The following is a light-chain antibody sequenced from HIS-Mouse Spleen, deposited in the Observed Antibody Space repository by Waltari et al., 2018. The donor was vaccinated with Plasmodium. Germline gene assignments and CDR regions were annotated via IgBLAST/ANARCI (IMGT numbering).Light chain of an antibody. J-gene: IGKJ1*01. CDR2: DAA. CDR1: QSVSSSS. CDR3: QQYGSSPWT. V-gene: IGKV3D-20*01. Sequence: EIVLTQSPATLPLSPWERATLSCGACQSVSSSSLAWYQQNPGLAPRLLIYDAACRATGIPDRFSCSGSGTDFTLTISRLEPEDFAVYYCQQYGSSPWTFGQGPKVEIK.